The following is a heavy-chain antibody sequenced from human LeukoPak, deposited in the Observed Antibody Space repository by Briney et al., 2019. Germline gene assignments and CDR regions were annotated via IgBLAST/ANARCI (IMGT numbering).Heavy chain of an antibody. V-gene: IGHV3-48*03. CDR1: GFTFSSYE. Sequence: GGSLRLSCAASGFTFSSYEMNWVRQAPGTGLEWVSYISSSGSTTYYADSVKGRFTISRDNAKNSLYLRMSSLRAEDTALYYCARIRTTVTTLDYWGQGSLVTVSS. D-gene: IGHD4-17*01. CDR3: ARIRTTVTTLDY. CDR2: ISSSGSTT. J-gene: IGHJ4*02.